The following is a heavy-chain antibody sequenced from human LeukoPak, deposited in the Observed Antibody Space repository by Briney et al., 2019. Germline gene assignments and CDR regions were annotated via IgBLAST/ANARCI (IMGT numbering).Heavy chain of an antibody. CDR2: IYYSGST. J-gene: IGHJ3*02. Sequence: SETLSLTCTVSGGSISSYYWSWIRQPPGKGLEWIGYIYYSGSTNYNPSLKSRVTISVDTSKNQFSLKLSSVTAADTAVYYCARPSSSPTEGYAFDIWGQGTMVTVSS. CDR1: GGSISSYY. D-gene: IGHD6-13*01. V-gene: IGHV4-59*08. CDR3: ARPSSSPTEGYAFDI.